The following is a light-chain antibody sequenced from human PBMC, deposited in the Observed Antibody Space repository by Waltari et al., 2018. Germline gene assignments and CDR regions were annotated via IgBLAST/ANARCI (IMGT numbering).Light chain of an antibody. CDR3: QQLNSYPFT. V-gene: IGKV1-9*01. CDR2: AAS. CDR1: QGISSY. Sequence: IPLTQSPSSLSASLGYRVTITCRASQGISSYLALYQQKPGKAPKLLSYAASALQSGVPSRFSGSGSGTDLTLTISSLQPEDFATYYCQQLNSYPFTFGGGTKVEIK. J-gene: IGKJ4*01.